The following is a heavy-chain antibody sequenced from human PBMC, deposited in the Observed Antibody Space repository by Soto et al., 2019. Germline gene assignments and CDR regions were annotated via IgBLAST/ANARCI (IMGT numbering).Heavy chain of an antibody. D-gene: IGHD5-18*01. CDR3: VHGTLGSYGHVYFDY. CDR2: IYWDDDK. V-gene: IGHV2-5*02. Sequence: SGPTLVNPTQTLTLTCSLSGFSVSSNGARVGWIRQPPGKALEWLALIYWDDDKKYNPSLKSRLTITKDTSENQVVLTLTDVDPADTATYYCVHGTLGSYGHVYFDYWGQGTLVTVSS. CDR1: GFSVSSNGAR. J-gene: IGHJ4*02.